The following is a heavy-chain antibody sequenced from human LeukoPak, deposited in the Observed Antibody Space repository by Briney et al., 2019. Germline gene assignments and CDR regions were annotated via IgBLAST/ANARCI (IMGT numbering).Heavy chain of an antibody. CDR1: GFTVSSNY. CDR2: IYSGGGT. J-gene: IGHJ3*02. CDR3: AREGQPHDAFDI. D-gene: IGHD5-18*01. V-gene: IGHV3-53*01. Sequence: SGGSLRLSCAASGFTVSSNYMSWVRQAPGKGLEWVSVIYSGGGTYYADSVKGRFTVSRDNSKNTLYLQMNSLRAEDTAVYYCAREGQPHDAFDIWGQGTMVTVSS.